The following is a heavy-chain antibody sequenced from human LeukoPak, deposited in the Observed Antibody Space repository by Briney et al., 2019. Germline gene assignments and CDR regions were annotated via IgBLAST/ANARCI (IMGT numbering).Heavy chain of an antibody. Sequence: SVKVSCKASGGTFSSYAISWVRQAPGQGLEWMGRIIPILGIANYAQKFQGRVTITADKSTSTAYMELSSLRSEDTAGYYCASESGGRYCSSTSCRYGPLGLGYWGQGTLVPVSS. CDR3: ASESGGRYCSSTSCRYGPLGLGY. J-gene: IGHJ4*02. D-gene: IGHD2-2*01. CDR1: GGTFSSYA. V-gene: IGHV1-69*04. CDR2: IIPILGIA.